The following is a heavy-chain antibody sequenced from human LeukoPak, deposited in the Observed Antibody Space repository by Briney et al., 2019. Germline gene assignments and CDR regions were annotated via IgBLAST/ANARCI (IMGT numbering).Heavy chain of an antibody. CDR2: ISWNSGSI. J-gene: IGHJ3*02. Sequence: GRSLRLSCAASGFTFDDYAMHWVRQAPGKGLKWVSGISWNSGSIGYADSVKGRFTISTDNAKNSLYLQMNSLRSDDTAVYYCARAQWLQPDAFDIWGQGTMVTVSS. CDR1: GFTFDDYA. CDR3: ARAQWLQPDAFDI. V-gene: IGHV3-9*01. D-gene: IGHD5-24*01.